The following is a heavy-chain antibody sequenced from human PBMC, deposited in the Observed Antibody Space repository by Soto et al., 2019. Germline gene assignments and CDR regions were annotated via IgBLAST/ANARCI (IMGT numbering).Heavy chain of an antibody. CDR3: ARGGSSGSFYYFDY. CDR2: XXPXXGXA. J-gene: IGHJ4*02. D-gene: IGHD6-19*01. Sequence: SVKVSCKASGGTFSSYAISWVRQAPGQGLEWXGGXXPXXGXAXXXQXXXGRVTITADESTSTAYMELSSLRSEDTAVYYCARGGSSGSFYYFDYWGQGTLVTVSS. CDR1: GGTFSSYA. V-gene: IGHV1-69*13.